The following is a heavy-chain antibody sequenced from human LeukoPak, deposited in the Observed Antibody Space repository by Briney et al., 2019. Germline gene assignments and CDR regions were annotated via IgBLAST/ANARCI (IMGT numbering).Heavy chain of an antibody. CDR3: AVTRTGTVTTFDY. Sequence: ASVKVSCKASGGTFSSYAISWVRQARGQGVEWMGRIIPILGTANYAQKFQGRVTITTDESTSTAYMELSSLRSEDTAVYYCAVTRTGTVTTFDYWGQGTLVTVSS. V-gene: IGHV1-69*11. D-gene: IGHD4-17*01. CDR1: GGTFSSYA. J-gene: IGHJ4*02. CDR2: IIPILGTA.